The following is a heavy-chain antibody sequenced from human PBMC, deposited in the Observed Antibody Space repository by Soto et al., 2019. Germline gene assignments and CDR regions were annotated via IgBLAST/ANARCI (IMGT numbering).Heavy chain of an antibody. Sequence: SETLSLTCSVSGGSISSGDYYWSWIRQPPGKGLEWIGYIYYSGSTYYNPSLKSRVTISVDASKNQFSLKLSSVTAADTAVYYCAREPIYSSSFDYWGKGTLVTVSS. CDR3: AREPIYSSSFDY. V-gene: IGHV4-30-4*01. CDR2: IYYSGST. J-gene: IGHJ4*02. CDR1: GGSISSGDYY. D-gene: IGHD6-13*01.